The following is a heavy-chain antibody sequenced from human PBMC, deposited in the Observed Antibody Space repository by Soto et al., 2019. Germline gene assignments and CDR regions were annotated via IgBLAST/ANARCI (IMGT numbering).Heavy chain of an antibody. CDR1: GGTFSSYT. D-gene: IGHD6-13*01. V-gene: IGHV1-69*02. CDR2: IIPILGIA. CDR3: ATNGLQQLADPYAFDI. Sequence: APVKVSCKASGGTFSSYTISWVRQATGQGLEWMGRIIPILGIANYAQKFQGRVTITADKSTSTAYMELSSLRSEDTAVYYCATNGLQQLADPYAFDIWGQGTMVTVSS. J-gene: IGHJ3*02.